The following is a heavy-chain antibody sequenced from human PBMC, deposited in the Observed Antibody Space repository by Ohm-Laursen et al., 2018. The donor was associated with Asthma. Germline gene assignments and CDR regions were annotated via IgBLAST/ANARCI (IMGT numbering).Heavy chain of an antibody. Sequence: SQTLSLTCTVSGGSVSSGSYYWSWIRQPPGKGLEWIGYIYYSGSTNYNPSLKSRVTISVDTSKNQFSLKLSSVTAADTAVYYCVLLSYGGNSMIDYWGQGTLVTVSS. D-gene: IGHD4-23*01. CDR3: VLLSYGGNSMIDY. J-gene: IGHJ4*02. CDR1: GGSVSSGSYY. CDR2: IYYSGST. V-gene: IGHV4-61*01.